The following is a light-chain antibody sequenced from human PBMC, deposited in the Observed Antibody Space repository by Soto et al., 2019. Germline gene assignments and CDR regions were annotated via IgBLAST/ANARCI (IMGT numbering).Light chain of an antibody. CDR2: SNN. Sequence: QSVLTQPPSASGTPGQRVTISCSGSSSNIGSNTVNWYQQLPGTAPKLLIYSNNQRPSGVPDRFSGSKSGTSASLAISGLQSVDEADYYCAPWDDSLNGYVFGTGTKVTVL. V-gene: IGLV1-44*01. J-gene: IGLJ1*01. CDR3: APWDDSLNGYV. CDR1: SSNIGSNT.